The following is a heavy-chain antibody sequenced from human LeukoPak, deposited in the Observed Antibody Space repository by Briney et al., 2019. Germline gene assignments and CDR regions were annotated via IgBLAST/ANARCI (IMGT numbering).Heavy chain of an antibody. Sequence: PSETLSLTCTVSDDSISRSNYYWGWIRQPPGKGLEWVGEINPSGSTNYSPSLKSRVTISIDTPKNQFSLKLSSVTAADTAVYYCARGYGSGSYYTYWGQGTLVTVSS. CDR1: DDSISRSNYY. V-gene: IGHV4-39*07. J-gene: IGHJ4*02. CDR2: INPSGST. D-gene: IGHD3-10*01. CDR3: ARGYGSGSYYTY.